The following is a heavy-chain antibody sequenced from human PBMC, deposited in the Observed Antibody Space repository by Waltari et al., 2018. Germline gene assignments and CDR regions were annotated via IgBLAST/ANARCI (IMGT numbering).Heavy chain of an antibody. CDR1: GGSFSGYY. CDR3: ARGRAWIPPSSWYGVVLSY. Sequence: QVQLQQWGAGLLKPSETLSLTCAVYGGSFSGYYWRWIRKPPGKGLEWIGEINHSGSTNYNPSLKSRVTISVDTSKNQFSLKLSSVTAADTAVYYCARGRAWIPPSSWYGVVLSYWGQGTLVTVSS. CDR2: INHSGST. D-gene: IGHD6-13*01. V-gene: IGHV4-34*01. J-gene: IGHJ4*02.